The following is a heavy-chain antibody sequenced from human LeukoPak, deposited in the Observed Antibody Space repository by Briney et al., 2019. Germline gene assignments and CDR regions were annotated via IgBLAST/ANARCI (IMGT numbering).Heavy chain of an antibody. Sequence: ASVKVSCKVSGYTLTELSMHWVRQAPGQGLEWMGWINPNSGGTNYAQKFQDRVSMTRDTSISTAYMHLSRLRSADTAVYYCARSPHILTGENFDYWGQGTLLTVSS. V-gene: IGHV1-2*02. D-gene: IGHD3-9*01. CDR1: GYTLTELS. CDR2: INPNSGGT. CDR3: ARSPHILTGENFDY. J-gene: IGHJ4*02.